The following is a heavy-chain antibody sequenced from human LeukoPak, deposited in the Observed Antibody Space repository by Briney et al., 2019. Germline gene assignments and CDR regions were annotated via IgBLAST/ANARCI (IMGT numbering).Heavy chain of an antibody. CDR1: GFTFSSYA. J-gene: IGHJ4*02. CDR2: ISGSGGST. Sequence: PGGSLRLSCAASGFTFSSYAMSWVRQAPGKGLEWVSAISGSGGSTYYADSVKGRFTISRDNTKNTLYLQMNSLRAEDTAVYYCANPLITVTTPHSYWGQGTLVTASS. V-gene: IGHV3-23*01. CDR3: ANPLITVTTPHSY. D-gene: IGHD4-17*01.